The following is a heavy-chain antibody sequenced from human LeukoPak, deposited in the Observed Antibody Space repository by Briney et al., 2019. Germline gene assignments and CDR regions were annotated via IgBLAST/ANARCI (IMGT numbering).Heavy chain of an antibody. CDR3: ARQRVMLTGTGGTWIDP. Sequence: GGSLRLSCVASGFTFSSYNMIWVRQAPGKGLEWVSGLSGSGRATYYAHSVKGRFTISRENSKNAMFLQMNSLRVDDAAVYYCARQRVMLTGTGGTWIDPWGQGTLVTVSS. V-gene: IGHV3-23*01. D-gene: IGHD1/OR15-1a*01. CDR2: LSGSGRAT. J-gene: IGHJ5*02. CDR1: GFTFSSYN.